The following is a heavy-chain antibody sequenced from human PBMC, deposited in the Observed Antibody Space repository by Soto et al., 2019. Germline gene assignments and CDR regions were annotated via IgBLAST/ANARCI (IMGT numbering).Heavy chain of an antibody. Sequence: QVQLVESGGGVVQPGRSLRLSCAASGFTFISYGMHWVRQAPGKGLEWVAVISYDGSNKYYADSVKGRFPISRDNSKNALYLQMNSVRAEDTAVYYCAKDQLRGVRGVITYYYGMDVWGQGTTVTVSS. J-gene: IGHJ6*02. CDR3: AKDQLRGVRGVITYYYGMDV. CDR1: GFTFISYG. CDR2: ISYDGSNK. D-gene: IGHD3-10*01. V-gene: IGHV3-30*18.